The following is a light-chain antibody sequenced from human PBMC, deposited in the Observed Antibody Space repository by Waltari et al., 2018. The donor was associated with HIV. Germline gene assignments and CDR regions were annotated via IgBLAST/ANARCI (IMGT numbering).Light chain of an antibody. Sequence: NFMLTQPHSVSASPGETVTISCTHSSGSVAANFVQWFQQRPGSSHTTVIYEDNERPSGVPDRFSGSIDSSSSSASFTAFLTISGLKTEDEAVYYCQSYDSDSLVFGGGTRLTVL. CDR1: SGSVAANF. CDR2: EDN. J-gene: IGLJ3*02. V-gene: IGLV6-57*01. CDR3: QSYDSDSLV.